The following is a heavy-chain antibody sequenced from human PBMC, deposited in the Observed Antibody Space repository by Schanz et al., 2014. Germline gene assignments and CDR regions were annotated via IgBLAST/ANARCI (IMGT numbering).Heavy chain of an antibody. D-gene: IGHD6-13*01. CDR2: FNDGGVNK. V-gene: IGHV3-23*04. CDR3: AKSQGSSFDS. J-gene: IGHJ4*02. CDR1: GFTFSDYY. Sequence: VQLVESGGGLVKPGGSLRLSCAASGFTFSDYYMSWVRQAPGKGLEWVSSFNDGGVNKYYADSVKGRFTISSDNSKSTLYLQMSSLRAEDTAVYYCAKSQGSSFDSWGQGTLVTVSS.